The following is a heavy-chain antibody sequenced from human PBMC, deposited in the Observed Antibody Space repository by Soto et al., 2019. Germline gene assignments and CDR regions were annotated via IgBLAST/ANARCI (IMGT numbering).Heavy chain of an antibody. CDR3: AKARGANNWANYYGLDV. V-gene: IGHV3-30*18. CDR1: GFIFANYG. D-gene: IGHD1-1*01. CDR2: ITYEGSNK. Sequence: QEQLVESGGGVVQLGRSLRLSCAASGFIFANYGLHWVRQAPGKGLEGVALITYEGSNKYYADAVKGRFTISRDNAKDMVSLQMDSLRGEDTAVYYCAKARGANNWANYYGLDVWGQGTTVTVSS. J-gene: IGHJ6*02.